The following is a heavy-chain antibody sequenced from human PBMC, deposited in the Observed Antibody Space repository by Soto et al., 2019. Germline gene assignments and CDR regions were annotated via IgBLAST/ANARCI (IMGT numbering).Heavy chain of an antibody. CDR2: ISGYNGNT. Sequence: QVQLVQSGGEVKKPGAAVKVSCKTSGYTFTSYAITWVRQAPGRGLEWMGKISGYNGNTDYSEKFQGRVTMTTDTSTSTAYMELRSLRSDDTAVYFCAREPLFGYLENWGQGTLVTVSS. V-gene: IGHV1-18*04. D-gene: IGHD3-3*02. J-gene: IGHJ4*02. CDR1: GYTFTSYA. CDR3: AREPLFGYLEN.